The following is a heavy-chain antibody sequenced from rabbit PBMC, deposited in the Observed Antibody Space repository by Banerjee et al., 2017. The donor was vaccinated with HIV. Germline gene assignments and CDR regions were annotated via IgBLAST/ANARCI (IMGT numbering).Heavy chain of an antibody. J-gene: IGHJ6*01. CDR1: GFSFSNKAV. CDR2: IDTGSSGFT. D-gene: IGHD1-1*01. CDR3: ARGNAGGSRGYAYYGMDL. V-gene: IGHV1S45*01. Sequence: QEQLVESGGGLVKPEGSLKLSCSASGFSFSNKAVMCWVRQAPGKGLEWIACIDTGSSGFTYFASWAKGRFTISKTSSTTVTLQMTSLTAADTATYFCARGNAGGSRGYAYYGMDLWGPGTLVTVS.